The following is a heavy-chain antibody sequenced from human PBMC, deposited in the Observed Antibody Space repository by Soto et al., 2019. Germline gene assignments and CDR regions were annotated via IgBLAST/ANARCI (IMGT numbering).Heavy chain of an antibody. J-gene: IGHJ4*02. CDR3: VKQAHGLDGVAFDY. V-gene: IGHV3-64D*06. CDR1: GFIFSEST. CDR2: VSTSGRST. D-gene: IGHD2-15*01. Sequence: GGSLTLSYSASGFIFSESTIYWVRQVPGKGLEAISAVSTSGRSTYYADSVKDRFTISRDNSKNTLFLQMGSLRPEDTAIYYCVKQAHGLDGVAFDYWGQGTQVTVSS.